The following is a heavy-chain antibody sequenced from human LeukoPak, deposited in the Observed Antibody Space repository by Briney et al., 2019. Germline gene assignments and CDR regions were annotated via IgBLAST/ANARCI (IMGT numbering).Heavy chain of an antibody. CDR1: RGTFSSYG. CDR2: VFAIFGRV. Sequence: SVKVSCKASRGTFSSYGISWVRPAPGQGGEWVGGVFAIFGRVKFEQTFQGRATITTDESTTTAHIELGMLTSEDPGGYYVGSEQQLWLRSWFDPWGQGTLVSVSS. J-gene: IGHJ5*02. CDR3: GSEQQLWLRSWFDP. D-gene: IGHD5-18*01. V-gene: IGHV1-69*05.